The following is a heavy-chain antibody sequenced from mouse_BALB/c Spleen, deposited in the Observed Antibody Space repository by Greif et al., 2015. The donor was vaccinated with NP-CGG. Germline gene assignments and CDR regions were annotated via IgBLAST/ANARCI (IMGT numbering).Heavy chain of an antibody. Sequence: EVKVVESGPSLVKPSQTLSLTCSVTGDSITSGYRNWIRKFPGNKLEYMGYISYSGSTYYNPSLKSRISITRDTSKNQYYLQLNSVTTEDTATYYCARWDYGSPHHAMDYWGQGTSVTVSS. V-gene: IGHV3-8*02. CDR1: GDSITSGY. J-gene: IGHJ4*01. CDR3: ARWDYGSPHHAMDY. CDR2: ISYSGST. D-gene: IGHD1-1*01.